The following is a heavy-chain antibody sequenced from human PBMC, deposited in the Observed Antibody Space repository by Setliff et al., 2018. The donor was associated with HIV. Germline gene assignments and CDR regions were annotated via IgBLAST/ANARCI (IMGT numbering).Heavy chain of an antibody. D-gene: IGHD5-12*01. CDR3: ARAYSGYDGGWLDP. CDR1: RDSISSSSDY. J-gene: IGHJ5*02. V-gene: IGHV4-61*01. CDR2: IYYSGGT. Sequence: PSETLSLTCTVSRDSISSSSDYWSWIRQHPGKGLEWIGYIYYSGGTYYNPSLKSRVTISVDTSKNQFSLKLSSVTAADTAVYYCARAYSGYDGGWLDPWGQGTLVTVSS.